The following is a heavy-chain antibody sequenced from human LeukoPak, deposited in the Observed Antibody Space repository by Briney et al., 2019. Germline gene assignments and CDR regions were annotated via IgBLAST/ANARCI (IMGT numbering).Heavy chain of an antibody. CDR1: GFTFGDHW. CDR2: IYRDGSNT. Sequence: GGSLILSCSASGFTFGDHWMHWIRQAPGKGLVWVSLIYRDGSNTTYADSVRGRFTISRDNAKNTLYLQMNNLRVEDTAVYYCATMGLYESTSDYTEYWGQGTLVTVSS. V-gene: IGHV3-74*01. D-gene: IGHD3-22*01. J-gene: IGHJ1*01. CDR3: ATMGLYESTSDYTEY.